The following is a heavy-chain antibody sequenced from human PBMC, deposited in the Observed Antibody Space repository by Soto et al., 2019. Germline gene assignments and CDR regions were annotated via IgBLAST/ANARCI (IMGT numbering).Heavy chain of an antibody. V-gene: IGHV4-31*03. CDR1: GGSISSGGYY. CDR2: IYYSGST. CDR3: ARGYRVRLDYYDSSGYPGDGWFDP. Sequence: SETLSLTCTVSGGSISSGGYYWSWIRQHPGKGLEWIGYIYYSGSTYYNPSLKSRVTISVDTSKNQFSLKLSSVTAADTAVYYCARGYRVRLDYYDSSGYPGDGWFDPWGQGTLVTVSS. J-gene: IGHJ5*02. D-gene: IGHD3-22*01.